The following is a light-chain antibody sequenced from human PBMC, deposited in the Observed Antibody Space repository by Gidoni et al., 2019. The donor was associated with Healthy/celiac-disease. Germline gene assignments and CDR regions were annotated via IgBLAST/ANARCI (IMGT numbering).Light chain of an antibody. V-gene: IGKV3-15*01. CDR1: HSVSSN. Sequence: IVMTQSPATLSVSPGARSTLSCRASHSVSSNLAWYQQKPVQAHRLLNYGASTRATVIPARCSGSGCRTELTLTISSLQSEDVAYYCLQQYNNWPFTFXEXTKVEIK. CDR2: GAS. CDR3: QQYNNWPFT. J-gene: IGKJ4*01.